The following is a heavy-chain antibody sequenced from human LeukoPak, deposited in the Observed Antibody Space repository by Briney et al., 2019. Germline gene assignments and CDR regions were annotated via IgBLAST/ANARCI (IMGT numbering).Heavy chain of an antibody. CDR1: GGTFSSYA. J-gene: IGHJ3*02. CDR3: ARLLSGYDSDAFDI. Sequence: ASVKASCKASGGTFSSYAISWVRQAPGQGLEWMGGIIPIFGTANYAQKFQGRVTITTDESTSTAYMELSSLRSEDTAVYYCARLLSGYDSDAFDIWGQGTMVTVSS. CDR2: IIPIFGTA. D-gene: IGHD5-12*01. V-gene: IGHV1-69*05.